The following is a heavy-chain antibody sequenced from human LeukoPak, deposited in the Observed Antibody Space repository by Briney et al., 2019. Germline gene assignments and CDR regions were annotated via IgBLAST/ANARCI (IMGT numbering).Heavy chain of an antibody. V-gene: IGHV4-39*01. Sequence: SETLSLTCTVSGGSISSSSYYWGWIRQPPGKGLEWIGSIYYSGSTYYNPSLKSRVTISVDTSKNQFPLKLSSVTAADTAVYYCATNPKDIVLMVYFDYWGQGTLVTVSS. CDR2: IYYSGST. CDR3: ATNPKDIVLMVYFDY. J-gene: IGHJ4*02. CDR1: GGSISSSSYY. D-gene: IGHD2-8*01.